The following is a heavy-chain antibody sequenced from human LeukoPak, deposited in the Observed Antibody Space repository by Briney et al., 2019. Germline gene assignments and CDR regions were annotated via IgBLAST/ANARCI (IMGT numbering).Heavy chain of an antibody. Sequence: PGGSLRLSCAASGFTFSSYAVSWVRQAPGKGLEWVSAISGSGGSTYYADSVKGRFTISRDNSKNTLYLQMNSLRAEDTAVYYCAKYMGSSWYGEYFDYWGQGTLVTVSS. CDR1: GFTFSSYA. D-gene: IGHD6-13*01. CDR3: AKYMGSSWYGEYFDY. CDR2: ISGSGGST. J-gene: IGHJ4*02. V-gene: IGHV3-23*01.